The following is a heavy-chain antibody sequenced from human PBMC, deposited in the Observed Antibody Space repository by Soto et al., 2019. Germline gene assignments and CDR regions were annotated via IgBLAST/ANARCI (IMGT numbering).Heavy chain of an antibody. D-gene: IGHD6-19*01. CDR3: AKCKALVIAVAPVDY. CDR1: GFTFSSYA. V-gene: IGHV3-30-3*02. J-gene: IGHJ4*02. Sequence: GGSLRLSCAASGFTFSSYAMHWVRQAPGKGLEWVAVISYDGSNKYYADSVKGRFTISRDNSKNTLYLQMNSLRAEDTAVYYCAKCKALVIAVAPVDYWGQGTLVTVSS. CDR2: ISYDGSNK.